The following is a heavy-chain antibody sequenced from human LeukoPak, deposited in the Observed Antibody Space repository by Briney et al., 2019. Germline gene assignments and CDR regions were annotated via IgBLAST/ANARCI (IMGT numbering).Heavy chain of an antibody. CDR2: IIPIFGTA. J-gene: IGHJ4*02. CDR3: ASCLYNWNCGSVGYFDY. CDR1: GGTFSSYA. Sequence: GASVKVSCKASGGTFSSYAISWVRQAPGQGLEWMGGIIPIFGTANYAQKFQGRVTITTDESTSTAYMELSSLRSEDTAVYYCASCLYNWNCGSVGYFDYWGQGTLVTVSS. V-gene: IGHV1-69*05. D-gene: IGHD1-7*01.